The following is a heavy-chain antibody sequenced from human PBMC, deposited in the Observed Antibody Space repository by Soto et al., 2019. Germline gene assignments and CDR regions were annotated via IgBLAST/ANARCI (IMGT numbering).Heavy chain of an antibody. CDR1: GFTFSDYY. Sequence: QVQLVESGGGLVKPGGSMRLSCAASGFTFSDYYMSWIRQAPGKGLEWVSYISSSGSTIYYADSVKGRFTISRDNATNSLYLQMNSLRAEDTAVYYCARDPGAEFTMVRGALPPRFDYWGQGTLVTVSS. CDR2: ISSSGSTI. J-gene: IGHJ4*02. D-gene: IGHD3-10*01. CDR3: ARDPGAEFTMVRGALPPRFDY. V-gene: IGHV3-11*01.